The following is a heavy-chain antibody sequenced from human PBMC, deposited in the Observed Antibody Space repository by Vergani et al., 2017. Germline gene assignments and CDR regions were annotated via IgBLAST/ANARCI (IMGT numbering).Heavy chain of an antibody. D-gene: IGHD1-26*01. CDR2: ISSSGSNI. CDR3: ASADVELLFHPLFAY. J-gene: IGHJ4*02. CDR1: GFTFSSYE. Sequence: EVQLVESGGGLVQPGGSLRLSCAASGFTFSSYEMNWVRQAPGKGLEWVSYISSSGSNIYYADSVKGRFTISRDNAKNSLSLQMNSLRAEDTAVYYCASADVELLFHPLFAYWGQGTLVTVSS. V-gene: IGHV3-48*03.